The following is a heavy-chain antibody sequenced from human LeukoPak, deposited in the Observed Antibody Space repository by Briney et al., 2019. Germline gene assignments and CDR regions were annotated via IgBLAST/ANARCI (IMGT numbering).Heavy chain of an antibody. CDR3: AKGGYYYGMDV. Sequence: GGSLRLSCSASGFSVTSNDMNWVHQAPGKGLEWVSLIYAGGSGSAFYADSVKGRFAGSRHDSKNTLYLQMNSLRAEDTAVYYCAKGGYYYGMDVWGQGTTVTVSS. J-gene: IGHJ6*02. CDR1: GFSVTSND. V-gene: IGHV3-53*01. CDR2: IYAGGSGSA.